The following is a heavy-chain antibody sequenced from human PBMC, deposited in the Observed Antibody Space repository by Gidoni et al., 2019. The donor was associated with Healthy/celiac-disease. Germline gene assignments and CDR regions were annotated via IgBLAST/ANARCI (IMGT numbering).Heavy chain of an antibody. D-gene: IGHD5-12*01. Sequence: QVQLVQSGAEVKKPGSSVKVSCKASGGTFSSYAISWVRQAPGQGLEGMGGIIPIFGTANYAQKFQGRVTITADESTSTAYMELSSLRSEDTAVYYCARVGQEMATEESMAFDIWGQGTMVTVSS. CDR2: IIPIFGTA. CDR3: ARVGQEMATEESMAFDI. V-gene: IGHV1-69*01. J-gene: IGHJ3*02. CDR1: GGTFSSYA.